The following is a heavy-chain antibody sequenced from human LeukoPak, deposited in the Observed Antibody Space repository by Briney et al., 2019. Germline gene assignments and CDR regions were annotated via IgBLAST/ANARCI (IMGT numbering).Heavy chain of an antibody. CDR1: GFTFSSYA. V-gene: IGHV3-23*01. Sequence: GGSLRLSCAASGFTFSSYAMSWVRQAPGKGLEWVSAISGSGGSTYYADSVKGRFTISRDNSKNTLSLQMNSLRAENTAVYYCARRGFGENYFDYWGQGTLVIVSS. CDR3: ARRGFGENYFDY. CDR2: ISGSGGST. J-gene: IGHJ4*02. D-gene: IGHD3-10*01.